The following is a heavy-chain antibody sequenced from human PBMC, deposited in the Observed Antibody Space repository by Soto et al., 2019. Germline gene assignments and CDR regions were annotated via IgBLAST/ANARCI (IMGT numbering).Heavy chain of an antibody. J-gene: IGHJ6*02. CDR3: ARGDSTDCSNGVCSFFYNHDMDV. CDR2: INPKSGGT. V-gene: IGHV1-2*04. Sequence: ASVKLSCKDSGYIFTDNHIHWVRQAPGQGLEWLGRINPKSGGTSTAQKFQGWVTMTTDTSISTASMELTRLTSDDTAIYYCARGDSTDCSNGVCSFFYNHDMDVWGQGTTVTVSS. CDR1: GYIFTDNH. D-gene: IGHD2-8*01.